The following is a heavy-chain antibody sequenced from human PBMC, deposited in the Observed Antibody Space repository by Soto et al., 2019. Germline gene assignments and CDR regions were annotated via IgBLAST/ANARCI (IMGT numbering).Heavy chain of an antibody. V-gene: IGHV1-18*04. CDR2: ISAYNGDT. CDR1: GYTFTNYG. J-gene: IGHJ4*02. CDR3: ARGPAGGLRGGVSY. Sequence: SVKVSCKTSGYTFTNYGITWVRQAPGQGLKWMGWISAYNGDTNYAQKFQGRVIMTTDTSTTTAYMELRSLRSDDTAVYYCARGPAGGLRGGVSYWGQGTLVTVSS. D-gene: IGHD2-15*01.